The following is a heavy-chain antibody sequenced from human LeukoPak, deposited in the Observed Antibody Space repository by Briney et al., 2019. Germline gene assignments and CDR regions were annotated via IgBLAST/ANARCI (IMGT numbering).Heavy chain of an antibody. CDR1: GGSFSGYY. J-gene: IGHJ3*02. CDR3: ARGGGAPEAFDI. D-gene: IGHD3-16*01. CDR2: INHSGST. V-gene: IGHV4-34*01. Sequence: SETLSLTCAVYGGSFSGYYWSWIRQPPGKGLEWIGEINHSGSTNYNPSLKSRVTISVDTSKNQFSLKLSSVTAADTAVYYCARGGGAPEAFDIWGQGTMVTVSS.